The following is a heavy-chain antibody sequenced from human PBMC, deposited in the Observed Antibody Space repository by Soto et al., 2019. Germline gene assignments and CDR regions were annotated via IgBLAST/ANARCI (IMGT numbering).Heavy chain of an antibody. Sequence: GGSLRLSCAASGFTFDDYAMHWVRQAPGKGLEWVSGISWNSGSIGYADSVKGRFTISRDNAKNSLYLQMNSLRAEDTALYYCAKGIDQGVVAADYWGQGTLVTVSS. D-gene: IGHD2-15*01. J-gene: IGHJ4*02. V-gene: IGHV3-9*01. CDR2: ISWNSGSI. CDR1: GFTFDDYA. CDR3: AKGIDQGVVAADY.